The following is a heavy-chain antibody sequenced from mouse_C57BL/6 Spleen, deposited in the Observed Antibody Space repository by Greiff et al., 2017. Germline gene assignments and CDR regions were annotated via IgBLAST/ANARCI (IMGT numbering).Heavy chain of an antibody. Sequence: VASEGGLVQPGSSMKLFCTASGFTFSDYYMAWVRQVPEKGLEWVANINYDGSCTYYLDSLKSRFIISRDNAKNILYLQMSSLKSEDTATYYCARVPGLGRAMDYWGQGTSVTVSS. V-gene: IGHV5-16*01. CDR1: GFTFSDYY. D-gene: IGHD4-1*01. CDR2: INYDGSCT. CDR3: ARVPGLGRAMDY. J-gene: IGHJ4*01.